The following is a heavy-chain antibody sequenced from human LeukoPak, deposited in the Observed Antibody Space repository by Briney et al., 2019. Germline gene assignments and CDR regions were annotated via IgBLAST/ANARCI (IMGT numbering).Heavy chain of an antibody. CDR3: ARWAYGGNPVGYYLDH. CDR2: IKEDGSQK. D-gene: IGHD4-23*01. V-gene: IGHV3-7*04. J-gene: IGHJ4*02. Sequence: GESLKISCAASGFMFSSNWMSWVRQAPGKGLEWVANIKEDGSQKTYVDSVKGRFTISRDNAKNSPYLQMNSLRAEDTALYYCARWAYGGNPVGYYLDHWGQGTLVTVSS. CDR1: GFMFSSNW.